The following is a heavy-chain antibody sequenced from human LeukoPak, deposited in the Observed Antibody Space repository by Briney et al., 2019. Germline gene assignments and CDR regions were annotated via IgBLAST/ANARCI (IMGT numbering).Heavy chain of an antibody. J-gene: IGHJ4*02. CDR2: IYYSEST. V-gene: IGHV4-59*08. CDR3: ARHSRTNYNYLDY. Sequence: PSQTLSLTCTVSGGSMSSYYWSWIRQPPGKGLGRIGYIYYSESTNNNPSLKSRVTISVDTSKNQFSLKLRSVTAADTAVYYCARHSRTNYNYLDYWGQGTLVTVSS. D-gene: IGHD4/OR15-4a*01. CDR1: GGSMSSYY.